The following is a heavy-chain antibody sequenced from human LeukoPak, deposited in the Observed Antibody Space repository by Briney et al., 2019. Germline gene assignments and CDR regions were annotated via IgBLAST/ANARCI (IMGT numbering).Heavy chain of an antibody. CDR3: ARAQVNYGSGSYYNEEYYYYGMEV. J-gene: IGHJ6*02. D-gene: IGHD3-10*01. CDR2: IISSGSTI. Sequence: PGGSLRLSCAASGFTFSTYEMNWVRQAPGKGLEWVSYIISSGSTIYYASTVKGRFHTSRDNAKKAMYLQMTSLRAEDTAVYYCARAQVNYGSGSYYNEEYYYYGMEVWGQGTTVTVSS. CDR1: GFTFSTYE. V-gene: IGHV3-48*03.